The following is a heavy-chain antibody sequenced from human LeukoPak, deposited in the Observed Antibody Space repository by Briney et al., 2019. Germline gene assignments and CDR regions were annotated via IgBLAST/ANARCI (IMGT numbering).Heavy chain of an antibody. CDR2: ITGSSGTI. Sequence: GGSLRLSCAASGFTFSIYSMNWVRQAPGKGLEWVSYITGSSGTIYYADSVKGRFTISRDNAKNSLYLQMNSLRAEDTAVYYCAREPTIVVVTADYFDYWGQGTLVTVSS. D-gene: IGHD2-21*02. CDR3: AREPTIVVVTADYFDY. J-gene: IGHJ4*02. V-gene: IGHV3-48*04. CDR1: GFTFSIYS.